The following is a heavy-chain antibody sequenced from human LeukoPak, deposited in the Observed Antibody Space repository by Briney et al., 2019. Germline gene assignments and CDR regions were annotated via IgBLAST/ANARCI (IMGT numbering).Heavy chain of an antibody. Sequence: PSETLSLTCTVSGGSISSYYWSWIRQPPGKGLEWIGYIYYSGSTNYNPSLKSRVTISVDTSKNQFSLKLSSVTAADTAVYYCARHYYGSGSYYNYYYYGMDVWGQGTTVTVSS. J-gene: IGHJ6*02. D-gene: IGHD3-10*01. CDR2: IYYSGST. CDR3: ARHYYGSGSYYNYYYYGMDV. CDR1: GGSISSYY. V-gene: IGHV4-59*08.